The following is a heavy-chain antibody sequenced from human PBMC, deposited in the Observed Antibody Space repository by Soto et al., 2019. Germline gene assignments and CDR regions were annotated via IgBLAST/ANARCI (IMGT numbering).Heavy chain of an antibody. CDR3: ARGPYCISTSCYGLEYYGMDV. J-gene: IGHJ6*02. V-gene: IGHV1-69*13. CDR2: IIPIFGTA. CDR1: GGTFSSYA. D-gene: IGHD2-2*01. Sequence: SVKVSCKASGGTFSSYAISWVRQAPGQGLEWMGGIIPIFGTANYAQKFQGRVTITADESTSTAYMELSSLRSEDTAVYYCARGPYCISTSCYGLEYYGMDVWGQ.